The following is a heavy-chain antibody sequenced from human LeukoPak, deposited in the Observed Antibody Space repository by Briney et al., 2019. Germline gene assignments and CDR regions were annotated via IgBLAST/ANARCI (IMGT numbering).Heavy chain of an antibody. CDR1: GYLFSNYW. Sequence: GESLQISCKASGYLFSNYWIAWVRQTPGKGLEGMGIVWPGDSDTRYSPSFQGQVSISVDTSISTAYLEWSSLKASDTGIYYCARRCVVPGEMHRCYCLDFWGQGSLVTVSS. CDR2: VWPGDSDT. D-gene: IGHD2-15*01. J-gene: IGHJ4*02. V-gene: IGHV5-51*01. CDR3: ARRCVVPGEMHRCYCLDF.